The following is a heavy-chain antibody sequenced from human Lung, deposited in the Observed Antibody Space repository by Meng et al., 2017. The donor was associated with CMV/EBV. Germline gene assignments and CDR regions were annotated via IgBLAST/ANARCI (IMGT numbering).Heavy chain of an antibody. Sequence: XVXVSXXASGGTFSSYAISWVRQDPGQGLEWMGGIIPIFGTANYAQKFQARVTITTDESTSTAYMELSSLRSEDTAVHYCARDRGTIFGVDFDYWGQGTLVTVSS. J-gene: IGHJ4*02. CDR2: IIPIFGTA. V-gene: IGHV1-69*05. D-gene: IGHD3-3*01. CDR1: GGTFSSYA. CDR3: ARDRGTIFGVDFDY.